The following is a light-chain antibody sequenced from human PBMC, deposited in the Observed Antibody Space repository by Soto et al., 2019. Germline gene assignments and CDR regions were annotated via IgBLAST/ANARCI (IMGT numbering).Light chain of an antibody. CDR3: CSYAGARTYVL. CDR2: EVT. Sequence: QSALSQPASVSGSPGQSITISCTGSASDVGSYNLVSWYQQHPGKAPKLVIYEVTKRPSGISSRFSGSKSGITASLTISWLQAEDGGDYYCCSYAGARTYVLFGGGTKLTVL. CDR1: ASDVGSYNL. V-gene: IGLV2-23*02. J-gene: IGLJ3*02.